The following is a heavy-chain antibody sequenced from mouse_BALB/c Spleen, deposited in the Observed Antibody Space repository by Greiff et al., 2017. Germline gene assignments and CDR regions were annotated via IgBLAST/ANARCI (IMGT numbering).Heavy chain of an antibody. V-gene: IGHV5-17*02. CDR2: ISSGSSTI. Sequence: EVQLMESGGGLVQPGGSRKLSCAASGFTFSSFGMHWVRQAPEKGLEWVAYISSGSSTIYYADTVKGRFTISRDNPKNTLFLQMTSLRSEDTAMYYCARDYYGPFAYWGQGTLVTVSA. J-gene: IGHJ3*01. D-gene: IGHD1-1*01. CDR1: GFTFSSFG. CDR3: ARDYYGPFAY.